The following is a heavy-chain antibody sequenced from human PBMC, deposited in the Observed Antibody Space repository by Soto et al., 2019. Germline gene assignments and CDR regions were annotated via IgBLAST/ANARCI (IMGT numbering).Heavy chain of an antibody. CDR1: GFPFDDYG. CDR2: INWNGGST. CDR3: AYSSTPFDY. J-gene: IGHJ4*02. D-gene: IGHD6-13*01. V-gene: IGHV3-20*03. Sequence: GFPFDDYGMSWFRQAPGKGLEWVSGINWNGGSTGYADSVKGRFTISRDNSKNTLYLQMNSLRAEDTAVYYCAYSSTPFDYWGQGTLVTVSS.